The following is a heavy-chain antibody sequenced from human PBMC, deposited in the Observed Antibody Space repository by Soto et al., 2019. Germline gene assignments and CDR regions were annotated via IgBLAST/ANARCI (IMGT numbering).Heavy chain of an antibody. J-gene: IGHJ4*02. CDR2: ISHDGGNK. V-gene: IGHV3-30*18. D-gene: IGHD5-18*01. Sequence: QVQLVESGGGVVQPGRSLRLSCAASGFTFSSYAMHWVRQAPGKGLEWVAIISHDGGNKYYADSVEGRFTISRDNSKNTLYLQMNSLRADDTAVYYCAKNTGYSYGFPFDYGGQGTLVTVSS. CDR1: GFTFSSYA. CDR3: AKNTGYSYGFPFDY.